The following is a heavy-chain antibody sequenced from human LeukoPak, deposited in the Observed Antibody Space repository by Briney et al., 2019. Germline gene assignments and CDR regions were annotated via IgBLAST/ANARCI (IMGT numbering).Heavy chain of an antibody. CDR3: AREAEYYYDSSGYYYPLGYFQH. V-gene: IGHV1-69*06. CDR1: GGTFSSYA. CDR2: IIPIFGTA. D-gene: IGHD3-22*01. J-gene: IGHJ1*01. Sequence: SVKVSCKASGGTFSSYAISWVRQAPGQGLEWMGGIIPIFGTANYAQKFQGRVTITADKSTSTAYMELSSLRSEDTAVYYCAREAEYYYDSSGYYYPLGYFQHWGQGTLVTVSS.